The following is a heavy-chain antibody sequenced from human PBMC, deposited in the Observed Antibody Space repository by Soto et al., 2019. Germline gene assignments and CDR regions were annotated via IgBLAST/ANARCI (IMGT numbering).Heavy chain of an antibody. J-gene: IGHJ6*02. D-gene: IGHD3-22*01. CDR1: GFTFSSYA. V-gene: IGHV3-23*01. CDR2: ISGSGGST. Sequence: PGGSLRLSCAASGFTFSSYAMSWVRQAPGKGLEWVSAISGSGGSTYYADSVKGRFTISRDNSKNTLYLQMNSLRAEDTAVYYCAKDQTYYYDSSHRGYTYYYYVIYVCGQGTTVTVS. CDR3: AKDQTYYYDSSHRGYTYYYYVIYV.